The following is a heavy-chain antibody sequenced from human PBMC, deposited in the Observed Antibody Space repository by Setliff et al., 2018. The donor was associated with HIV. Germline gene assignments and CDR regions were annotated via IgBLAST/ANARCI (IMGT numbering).Heavy chain of an antibody. CDR1: GFIFSSYA. D-gene: IGHD3-10*01. Sequence: PGGSLRLSCTASGFIFSSYAMHWVRQAPGKELEWVAVMSYDGSEKYYVDSVKGRFTISRDNAKNSLYLQMNSLRAEDTAVYYCASVLRYYGSGSYPFGYWGQGTLVTVSS. V-gene: IGHV3-30*07. J-gene: IGHJ4*02. CDR3: ASVLRYYGSGSYPFGY. CDR2: MSYDGSEK.